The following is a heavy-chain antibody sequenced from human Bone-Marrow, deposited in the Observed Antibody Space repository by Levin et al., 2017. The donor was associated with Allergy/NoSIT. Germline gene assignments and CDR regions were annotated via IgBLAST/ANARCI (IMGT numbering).Heavy chain of an antibody. CDR2: INPNSGGT. D-gene: IGHD3-10*01. J-gene: IGHJ6*02. V-gene: IGHV1-2*02. CDR3: ARGGVLLWFGEFWRGGMDV. Sequence: ASVKVSCKASGYTFTGYYMHWVRQAPGQGLEWMGWINPNSGGTNYAQKFQGRVTMTRDTSISTAYMELSRLRSDDTAVYYCARGGVLLWFGEFWRGGMDVWGQGTTVTVSS. CDR1: GYTFTGYY.